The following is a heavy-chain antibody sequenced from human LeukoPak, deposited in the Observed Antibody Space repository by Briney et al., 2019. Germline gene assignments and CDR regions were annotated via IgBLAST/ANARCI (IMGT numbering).Heavy chain of an antibody. CDR3: ARGPSVLGAIDN. Sequence: VEPGGSLRLSRAASGFIFSRYWMHWVRQAPGKELVWVSRINNDGSITNSADSVKGRFTISRDNAKDMLYLQMDSLRVGDTAIYYCARGPSVLGAIDNWGQGTLVAVSS. V-gene: IGHV3-74*01. CDR1: GFIFSRYW. CDR2: INNDGSIT. D-gene: IGHD3-10*01. J-gene: IGHJ4*02.